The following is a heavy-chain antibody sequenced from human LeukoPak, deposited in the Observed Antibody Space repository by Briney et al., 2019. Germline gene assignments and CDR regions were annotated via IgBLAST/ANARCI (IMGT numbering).Heavy chain of an antibody. D-gene: IGHD3-3*01. Sequence: GASVKVSCKSSGYTFTSYGISWVRQAPGQGLEWMGWISAYNGNTNYAQKLQGRVTMTTDTSTGTAYMELRSLRSDDTAVYYCARDLYDFWSGYYHDAFDIWGQGTMVTVSS. CDR3: ARDLYDFWSGYYHDAFDI. V-gene: IGHV1-18*01. CDR1: GYTFTSYG. J-gene: IGHJ3*02. CDR2: ISAYNGNT.